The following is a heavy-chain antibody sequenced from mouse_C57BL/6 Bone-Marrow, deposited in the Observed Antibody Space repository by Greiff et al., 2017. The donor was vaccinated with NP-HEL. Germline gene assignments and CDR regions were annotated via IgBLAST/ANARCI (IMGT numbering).Heavy chain of an antibody. J-gene: IGHJ2*01. CDR2: IDPENGDT. V-gene: IGHV14-4*01. CDR3: TTVVFDY. CDR1: GFNIKDDY. Sequence: VQLQQSGAELVTPGASVKLSCTASGFNIKDDYMHWVKQRPEQGLEWIGWIDPENGDTEYASKFQGKATITADTSSNTAYLQLSSLTSEDTAVYYCTTVVFDYWGQGTTLTVSS.